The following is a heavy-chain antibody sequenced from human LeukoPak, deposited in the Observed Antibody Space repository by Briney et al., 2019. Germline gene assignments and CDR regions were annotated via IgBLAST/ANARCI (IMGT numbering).Heavy chain of an antibody. CDR1: GGTFSSYA. CDR2: IIPIFGTA. V-gene: IGHV1-69*05. Sequence: ASVKVSCKASGGTFSSYAISWVRQAPGQGLEWMGGIIPIFGTANYAQKFQGRVTITTDESTSTAYMELSSLRSEDTVMYYCASAPATDLYYYYMDVWGNGTTVTASS. D-gene: IGHD2-2*01. J-gene: IGHJ6*03. CDR3: ASAPATDLYYYYMDV.